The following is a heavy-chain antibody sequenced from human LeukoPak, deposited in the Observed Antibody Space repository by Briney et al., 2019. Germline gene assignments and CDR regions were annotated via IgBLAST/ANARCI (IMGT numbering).Heavy chain of an antibody. Sequence: SETLSLTCTVSGGSISSYYWSWIRQPPGKGLEWIGYIYHTGSTNYNPSLKSRVTISVDTFKSQFSLELRSVTAADTAVYFCARAKHSGSYYPNWFDPWGQGTLVTVSS. J-gene: IGHJ5*02. V-gene: IGHV4-59*01. D-gene: IGHD1-26*01. CDR1: GGSISSYY. CDR3: ARAKHSGSYYPNWFDP. CDR2: IYHTGST.